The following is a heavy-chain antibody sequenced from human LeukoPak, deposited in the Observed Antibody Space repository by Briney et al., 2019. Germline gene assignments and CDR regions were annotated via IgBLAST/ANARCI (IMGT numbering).Heavy chain of an antibody. CDR2: IYGGGNI. CDR3: ARGAGYNYPYYFDY. V-gene: IGHV3-53*01. CDR1: GFTVSSNY. Sequence: GGSLRLSCAASGFTVSSNYMNWVRQAPGKGLEWVSVIYGGGNIYYADSVKGRFTISRDNSKNTLYLQMNSLRAQDTAVYYCARGAGYNYPYYFDYWGQGTLVTVSS. J-gene: IGHJ4*02. D-gene: IGHD5-24*01.